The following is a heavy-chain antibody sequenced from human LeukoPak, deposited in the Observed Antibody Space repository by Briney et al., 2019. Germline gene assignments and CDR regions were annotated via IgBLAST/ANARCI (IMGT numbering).Heavy chain of an antibody. J-gene: IGHJ4*02. Sequence: GGSLRLSCEASGFTFSNFAMSWVRQAPGKGLEWVSDISGSGGNTKYADSVKGRFTISRDNSKNTLYLKMNSLSVGDTAVYFFAKDVKGSITTRPSYIYYWGQGTLGTVSS. D-gene: IGHD1-14*01. CDR2: ISGSGGNT. CDR3: AKDVKGSITTRPSYIYY. CDR1: GFTFSNFA. V-gene: IGHV3-23*01.